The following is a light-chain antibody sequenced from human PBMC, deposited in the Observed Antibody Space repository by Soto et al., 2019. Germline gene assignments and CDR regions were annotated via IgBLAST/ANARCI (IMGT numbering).Light chain of an antibody. J-gene: IGKJ1*01. CDR1: QSVSSN. CDR2: GAF. CDR3: QQYNNWPRWT. V-gene: IGKV3-15*01. Sequence: ETVMTQFPATLSVSPGERATLSCRASQSVSSNLAWYQHKPGQAPRLLIYGAFTRASSIPARFSGSGSGTDFTLTITCLQSEDFAVYYCQQYNNWPRWTFGQGTKVEIK.